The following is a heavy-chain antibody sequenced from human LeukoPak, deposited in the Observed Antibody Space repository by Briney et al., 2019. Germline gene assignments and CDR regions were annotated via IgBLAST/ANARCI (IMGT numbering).Heavy chain of an antibody. CDR1: GGSISSSSYY. J-gene: IGHJ5*02. CDR2: IYYSGST. Sequence: PSETLSLTCTVSGGSISSSSYYWGWIRQPPGKGLEWIGSIYYSGSTYYNPSLKSRVTISVDTSKNQFSLKLSSVTAADTAVYYCARDRVTQSVGWFDPWGQGTLVTVSS. V-gene: IGHV4-39*07. D-gene: IGHD5-18*01. CDR3: ARDRVTQSVGWFDP.